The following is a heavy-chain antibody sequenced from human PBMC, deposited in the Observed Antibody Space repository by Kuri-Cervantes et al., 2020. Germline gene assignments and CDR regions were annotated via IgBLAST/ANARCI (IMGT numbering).Heavy chain of an antibody. CDR3: ARDPGSSWWGTFDP. CDR1: GGSISSYY. J-gene: IGHJ5*02. V-gene: IGHV4-4*07. D-gene: IGHD6-13*01. Sequence: GSLRLSCTVSGGSISSYYWSWIRQPAGEGLEWIGRIFTGGEIIYNPSLRSRVTLSADTSQNQVSLHLTSATAADTAVYYCARDPGSSWWGTFDPWGQGTLVTVSS. CDR2: IFTGGEI.